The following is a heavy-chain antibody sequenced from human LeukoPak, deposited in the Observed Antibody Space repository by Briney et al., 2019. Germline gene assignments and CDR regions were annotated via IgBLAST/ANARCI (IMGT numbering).Heavy chain of an antibody. CDR2: ISYDGGNK. J-gene: IGHJ3*02. D-gene: IGHD3-22*01. CDR3: AKGTHYYDSSGYWGAFDI. Sequence: GGSLRLSCAASGFTFSSNDILWVRQAPGKGLEWVVVISYDGGNKYYADSVKGRFAISRDNSKNTLYLQMNSLRAEDTAVYYCAKGTHYYDSSGYWGAFDIWGQGTMVTVSS. CDR1: GFTFSSND. V-gene: IGHV3-30*18.